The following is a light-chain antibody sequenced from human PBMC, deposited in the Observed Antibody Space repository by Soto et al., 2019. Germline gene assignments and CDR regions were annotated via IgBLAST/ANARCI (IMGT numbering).Light chain of an antibody. V-gene: IGKV3-11*01. CDR2: DTS. Sequence: VLTQSPATLSLSPGERATLSCRASQSVSSYLAWYQQKPGQAPRLLIYDTSNRATGVPARFSGSGSGTDFTLTISRLEPEDFAVYYCQQYNNWPPWTFGQGTKVDIK. J-gene: IGKJ1*01. CDR3: QQYNNWPPWT. CDR1: QSVSSY.